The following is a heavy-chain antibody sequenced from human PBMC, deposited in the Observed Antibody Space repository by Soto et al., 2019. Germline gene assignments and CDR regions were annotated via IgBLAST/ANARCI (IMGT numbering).Heavy chain of an antibody. CDR2: ISSSGETT. J-gene: IGHJ6*02. V-gene: IGHV3-23*01. D-gene: IGHD6-13*01. CDR3: VQDWTGNSCPCMVV. CDR1: GFTFSSFA. Sequence: EVHLLESGGGLVQPGGSLRLSCAASGFTFSSFAMTWVRQAPGEGLEWVSSISSSGETTYYSDSVKGRFTISRDISKNMVYLQMTSLRAEDTAVYFCVQDWTGNSCPCMVVWGQGTTVTVSS.